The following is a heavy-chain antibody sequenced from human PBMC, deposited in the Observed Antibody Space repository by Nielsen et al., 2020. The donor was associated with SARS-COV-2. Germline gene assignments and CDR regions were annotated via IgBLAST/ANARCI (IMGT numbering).Heavy chain of an antibody. V-gene: IGHV4-34*01. Sequence: WIRQPPGKGLEWIGEINHSGSTNYNPSLKSRVTISVDTSKNQFSLKLSSVTAADTAVYYCARDPRWGTAMVSYYYYGMDVWGQGTTVTVSS. CDR3: ARDPRWGTAMVSYYYYGMDV. CDR2: INHSGST. J-gene: IGHJ6*02. D-gene: IGHD5-18*01.